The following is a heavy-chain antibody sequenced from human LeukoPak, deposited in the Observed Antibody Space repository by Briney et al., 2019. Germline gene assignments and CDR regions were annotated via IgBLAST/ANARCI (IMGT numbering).Heavy chain of an antibody. CDR1: EFTFSGSA. V-gene: IGHV3-73*01. Sequence: GGSLRLSCAASEFTFSGSAMHWVRQASGKGLEWVGRIRSKANSYATAYAASVKGRFTISRDDSKNTAYLQMNSLKTEDTAVYYCMRAYDSSGYYYFDYWGQGTLVTVSS. D-gene: IGHD3-22*01. J-gene: IGHJ4*02. CDR3: MRAYDSSGYYYFDY. CDR2: IRSKANSYAT.